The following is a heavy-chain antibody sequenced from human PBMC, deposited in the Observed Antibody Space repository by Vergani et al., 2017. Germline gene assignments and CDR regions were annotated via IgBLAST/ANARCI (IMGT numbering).Heavy chain of an antibody. CDR2: LNSDGSST. V-gene: IGHV3-74*01. J-gene: IGHJ3*02. CDR3: ASLAAAGRAPPLDAFDI. D-gene: IGHD6-13*01. Sequence: EVQLVESGGGLVQPGGSLRLSCAASGFTFSSYWMHWVRQAPGKGLVWVSRLNSDGSSTSYADSVKGRFTISRDNAKNTLYLQMNSLRAEETAVYYCASLAAAGRAPPLDAFDIWGQGTMVTVSS. CDR1: GFTFSSYW.